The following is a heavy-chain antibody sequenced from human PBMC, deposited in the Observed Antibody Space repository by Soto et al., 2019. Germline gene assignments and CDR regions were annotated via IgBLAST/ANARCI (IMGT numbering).Heavy chain of an antibody. J-gene: IGHJ3*02. CDR2: IYYSGST. D-gene: IGHD3-22*01. CDR3: ARTKITMIVVVYNAFDI. Sequence: SLTCTVSGGSISSSSYYWGWIRQPPGKGLEWIGSIYYSGSTYYNPSLKSRVTISVDTSKNQFSLKLSSVTAADTAVYYCARTKITMIVVVYNAFDIWGQGTMVTV. CDR1: GGSISSSSYY. V-gene: IGHV4-39*01.